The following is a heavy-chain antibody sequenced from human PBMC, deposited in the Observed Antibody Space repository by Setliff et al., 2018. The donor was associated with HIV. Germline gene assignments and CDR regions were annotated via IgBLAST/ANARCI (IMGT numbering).Heavy chain of an antibody. J-gene: IGHJ4*02. CDR1: GYTFTSYA. D-gene: IGHD3-3*02. V-gene: IGHV1-69*13. Sequence: SVKVSCKASGYTFTSYAMHWVRQAPGQGLEWMGGIIPILGPANYAQKFQGRVTITAGEYTTTSYMELRNLRSEDTAIYYCARGLGNFVPDLIGYFDYWGQGTLVTVSS. CDR3: ARGLGNFVPDLIGYFDY. CDR2: IIPILGPA.